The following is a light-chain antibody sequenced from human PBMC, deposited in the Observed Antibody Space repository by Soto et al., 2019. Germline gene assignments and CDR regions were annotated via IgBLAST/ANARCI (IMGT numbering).Light chain of an antibody. V-gene: IGKV1-5*03. CDR1: QRISNW. CDR3: QQYNSYSGT. Sequence: DIQMTQSPSTLSASVGDRVTITCRASQRISNWLAWYQQKPGKAPKLVIYRASTLESGVPSRFSGSGSGTEFTVTISSLQPDDFATYFCQQYNSYSGTFGPGPKVDIK. J-gene: IGKJ3*01. CDR2: RAS.